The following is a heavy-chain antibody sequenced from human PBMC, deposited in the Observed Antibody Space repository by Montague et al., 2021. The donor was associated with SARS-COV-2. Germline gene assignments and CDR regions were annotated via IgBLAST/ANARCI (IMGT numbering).Heavy chain of an antibody. J-gene: IGHJ6*02. CDR3: LRYSGCFYFDF. Sequence: KKYSDYAPSVRGRLTVNPDASKNEFSLELNYVTPEDTAVYYCLRYSGCFYFDFWGQGTTVTVSS. D-gene: IGHD5-12*01. CDR2: KKYS. V-gene: IGHV6-1*01.